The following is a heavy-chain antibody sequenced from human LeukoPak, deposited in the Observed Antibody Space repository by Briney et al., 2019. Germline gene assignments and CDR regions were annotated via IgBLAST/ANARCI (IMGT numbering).Heavy chain of an antibody. CDR1: GGTFSSYA. V-gene: IGHV1-69*13. D-gene: IGHD3-22*01. CDR2: IIPIFGTA. CDR3: ARDSAYYYDSSGFSGDY. Sequence: SVKVSCKASGGTFSSYAISWVRQAPGQGLEWMGGIIPIFGTANYAQKFQGRVTITADESTSTAYMELSSLRSEDTAVYYCARDSAYYYDSSGFSGDYWGQGTLSPSPQ. J-gene: IGHJ4*02.